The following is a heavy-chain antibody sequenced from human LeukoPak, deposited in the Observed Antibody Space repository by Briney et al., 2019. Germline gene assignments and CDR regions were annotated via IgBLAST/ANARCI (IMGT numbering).Heavy chain of an antibody. Sequence: ASVKVSCKASGYTFTSYGISWVRQAPGQGLEWMGWISAYNGNTNYAQKLQGRVTMTTDTSTSTAYMELRSLRSDDTAVYYCARDSEDIVEVPAAMCSYWGQGTLVTVSS. CDR1: GYTFTSYG. CDR2: ISAYNGNT. J-gene: IGHJ4*02. D-gene: IGHD2-2*01. V-gene: IGHV1-18*01. CDR3: ARDSEDIVEVPAAMCSY.